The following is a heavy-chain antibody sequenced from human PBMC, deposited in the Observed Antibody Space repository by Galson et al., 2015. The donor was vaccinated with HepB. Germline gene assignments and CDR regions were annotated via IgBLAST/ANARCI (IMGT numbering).Heavy chain of an antibody. Sequence: SETLSLTCTVSGGSISSYYWSWIRQPPGKGLEWIGYIYYSGSTNYNPSLKSRVTISVDTSKNQFSLKLSSVTAADTAVYYCARDRSWGVAGGYYYYGMDVWGQGTTVTVSS. CDR3: ARDRSWGVAGGYYYYGMDV. J-gene: IGHJ6*02. V-gene: IGHV4-59*01. D-gene: IGHD6-19*01. CDR1: GGSISSYY. CDR2: IYYSGST.